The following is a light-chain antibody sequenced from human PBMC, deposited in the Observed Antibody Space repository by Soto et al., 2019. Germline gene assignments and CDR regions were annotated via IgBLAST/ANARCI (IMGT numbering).Light chain of an antibody. CDR2: EGS. CDR1: ISDVGNYHL. Sequence: QSALTQPASVSGSPGQSITISCIGIISDVGNYHLVSWYQQHPGKAPKLMIYEGSKRPSGVSNRFSGSKSGNTASLTISGLQAEDEADYYCNSYTSNNTYVFGTGTKVTVL. CDR3: NSYTSNNTYV. V-gene: IGLV2-14*02. J-gene: IGLJ1*01.